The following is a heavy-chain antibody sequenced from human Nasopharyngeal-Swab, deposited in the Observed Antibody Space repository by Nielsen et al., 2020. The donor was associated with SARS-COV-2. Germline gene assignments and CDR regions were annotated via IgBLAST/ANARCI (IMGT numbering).Heavy chain of an antibody. CDR2: ISSGTGTI. J-gene: IGHJ6*02. Sequence: GGSLRLSCAASGFTLSSYSMNWVRQAPGQGLEWVSYISSGTGTIYYADSVTGRFTISRDNAQNSLYLQMNSLRADDTAVYYCAGVNSAKNYGMDVWGQGTTVTVSS. CDR1: GFTLSSYS. D-gene: IGHD4-11*01. V-gene: IGHV3-48*04. CDR3: AGVNSAKNYGMDV.